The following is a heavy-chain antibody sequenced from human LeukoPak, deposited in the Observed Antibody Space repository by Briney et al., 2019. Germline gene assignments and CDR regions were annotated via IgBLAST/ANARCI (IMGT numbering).Heavy chain of an antibody. CDR1: GGSISGYY. Sequence: SETLSLTCTVSGGSISGYYWSWIRQPAGKGLEWIGGINPSGSTNYNPSLKSRVTMSVDTSKNQFSLKLSSVTAADTAVYYCAGAVDSTGRYFPSIFDNWGQGTLVTVSS. J-gene: IGHJ4*02. V-gene: IGHV4-4*07. CDR2: INPSGST. CDR3: AGAVDSTGRYFPSIFDN. D-gene: IGHD2/OR15-2a*01.